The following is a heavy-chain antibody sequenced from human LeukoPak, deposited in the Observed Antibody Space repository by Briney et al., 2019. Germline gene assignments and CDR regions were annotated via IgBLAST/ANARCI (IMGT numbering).Heavy chain of an antibody. CDR1: GYTFTSYY. CDR3: ARGTWELNSFDY. Sequence: ASVKVSCKASGYTFTSYYMHWVRQAPGQGLEWMGIINPSGGSTSYAQKFQGRVTMTRDTSTSTVYMELNSLRAEDTAVYYCARGTWELNSFDYWGQGTLVTVSS. D-gene: IGHD1-26*01. J-gene: IGHJ4*02. V-gene: IGHV1-46*01. CDR2: INPSGGST.